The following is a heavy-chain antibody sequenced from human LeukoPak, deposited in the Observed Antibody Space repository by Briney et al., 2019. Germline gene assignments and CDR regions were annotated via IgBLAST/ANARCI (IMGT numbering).Heavy chain of an antibody. CDR1: GGSVSSGSYY. Sequence: SETLSLTCTVSGGSVSSGSYYWGWIRQPPGKGLEWIGNIYYTGSAYYNPSLRSRVALSVDTSKNQFSLKLSSVTVADTAVYYCARGGDSSGSHDYWGQGTLVTVSS. CDR2: IYYTGSA. CDR3: ARGGDSSGSHDY. D-gene: IGHD3-22*01. V-gene: IGHV4-39*01. J-gene: IGHJ4*02.